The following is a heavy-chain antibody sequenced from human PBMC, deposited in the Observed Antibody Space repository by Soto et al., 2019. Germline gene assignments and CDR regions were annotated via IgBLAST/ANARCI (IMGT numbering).Heavy chain of an antibody. CDR3: ARYTRYYDSSGYSTFFDY. V-gene: IGHV4-59*01. J-gene: IGHJ4*02. Sequence: SESLSLTCTVSVRSISSYYWSWMRQPPGKGLEWIGYIYYSGSTNYNPSIKSRVTISVDTSKNQFSLKLSSVTAADTAVYYCARYTRYYDSSGYSTFFDYWGQGTLVTSPQ. CDR2: IYYSGST. D-gene: IGHD3-22*01. CDR1: VRSISSYY.